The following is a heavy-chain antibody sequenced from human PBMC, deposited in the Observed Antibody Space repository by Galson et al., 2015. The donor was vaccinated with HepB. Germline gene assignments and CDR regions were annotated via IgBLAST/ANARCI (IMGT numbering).Heavy chain of an antibody. D-gene: IGHD1-1*01. CDR1: GASISSGSYF. Sequence: TLSLTCSVSGASISSGSYFWSWIRQPAGKGLEWIGRLHTSGIINYNPSLKGRVSMSLDTSENQLSLNLSSLTAADTAVFYCARGTAYYFDYWGQGTLVTVSS. CDR3: ARGTAYYFDY. CDR2: LHTSGII. V-gene: IGHV4-61*02. J-gene: IGHJ4*02.